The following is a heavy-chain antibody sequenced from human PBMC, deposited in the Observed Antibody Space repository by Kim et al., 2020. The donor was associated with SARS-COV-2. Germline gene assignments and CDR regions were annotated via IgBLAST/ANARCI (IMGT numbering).Heavy chain of an antibody. CDR2: IIPMFRST. CDR1: GGTFSTYS. Sequence: SVKVSCKASGGTFSTYSFTWVRQPPGQGLEWMGRIIPMFRSTEYAQKFQGRVTISADESTSTAYMDLSRLTSEDTALYFCARGDPSQYYFDSWGQGTLVTVSS. J-gene: IGHJ4*02. V-gene: IGHV1-69*13. CDR3: ARGDPSQYYFDS.